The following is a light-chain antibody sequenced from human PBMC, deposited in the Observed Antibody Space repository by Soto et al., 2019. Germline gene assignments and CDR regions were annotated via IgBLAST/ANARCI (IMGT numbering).Light chain of an antibody. CDR3: ATWDDSLNGVV. CDR2: TNN. V-gene: IGLV1-47*02. J-gene: IGLJ3*02. CDR1: SSNIGRNS. Sequence: QSVLTQPPSASGTPGQRVTMACSGSSSNIGRNSVYWYQQFPGMAPRLLIYTNNQRPSGVPDRFSGSKSGTSASLAISGTRSEDEADYYCATWDDSLNGVVFGGGTKLTV.